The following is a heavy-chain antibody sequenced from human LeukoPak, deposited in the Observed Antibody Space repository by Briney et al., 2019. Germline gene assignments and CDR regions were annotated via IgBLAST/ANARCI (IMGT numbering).Heavy chain of an antibody. D-gene: IGHD3-10*01. V-gene: IGHV3-23*01. J-gene: IGHJ4*02. Sequence: GGSLRLSCAASGFTFSSYAMSWVRQAPGKGLEWVSAISGSGGSTYYADSVKGRFTISRDNSKNTLYLQMNSLRAEDTAVYYCAKSLRVRGVEAYFDYWGQGTLVTVSS. CDR2: ISGSGGST. CDR3: AKSLRVRGVEAYFDY. CDR1: GFTFSSYA.